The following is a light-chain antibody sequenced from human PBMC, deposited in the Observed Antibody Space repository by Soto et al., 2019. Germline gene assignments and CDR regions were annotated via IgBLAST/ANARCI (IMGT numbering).Light chain of an antibody. CDR1: QSVLYSSNNKNY. Sequence: DIVMTQSPDSLAVSLGERATINCKSSQSVLYSSNNKNYLVWYQQKPGQPPKLLIYLASTRESRVPDRFSGSGSGTDFTLTISSLQAEDVAVYYCQQDYSTPYTFGQGTKLEIK. CDR2: LAS. V-gene: IGKV4-1*01. CDR3: QQDYSTPYT. J-gene: IGKJ2*01.